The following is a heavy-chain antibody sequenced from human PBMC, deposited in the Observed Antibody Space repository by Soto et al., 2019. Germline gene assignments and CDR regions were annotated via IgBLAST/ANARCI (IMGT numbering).Heavy chain of an antibody. CDR1: GGTFSSYA. D-gene: IGHD2-21*02. CDR2: IIPIFGTA. Sequence: QVQLVQSGAEVKKPGSSVKVSCKASGGTFSSYAISWVRQAPGQGLEWMGGIIPIFGTANYAQKFQGRVTITAGESTSTAYMGLSSLGSEETAVYYWATPRGGIVVVTAPWPPPFDYWGQGTLVTVSS. J-gene: IGHJ4*02. V-gene: IGHV1-69*12. CDR3: ATPRGGIVVVTAPWPPPFDY.